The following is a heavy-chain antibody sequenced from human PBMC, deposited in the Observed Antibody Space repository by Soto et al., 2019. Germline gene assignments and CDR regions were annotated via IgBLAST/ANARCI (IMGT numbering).Heavy chain of an antibody. CDR3: ARVPRSGQQLVFFPFDY. D-gene: IGHD6-13*01. CDR1: GFTFSSYA. J-gene: IGHJ4*02. Sequence: QVQLVESGGGVVQPGRSLRLSCAASGFTFSSYAMHWVRQAPGKGLEWVAVISYDGSNKYYADSVKGRFTISRDNSKNTMYLQMNSLRAEDTAVYYCARVPRSGQQLVFFPFDYWGQGTLVTVSS. CDR2: ISYDGSNK. V-gene: IGHV3-30-3*01.